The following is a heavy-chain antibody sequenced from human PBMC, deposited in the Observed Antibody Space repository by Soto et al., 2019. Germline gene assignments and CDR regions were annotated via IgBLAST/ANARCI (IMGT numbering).Heavy chain of an antibody. J-gene: IGHJ4*02. Sequence: EVQLVESGGGLVQPGGSLKLSCTASGFSISNHWMNWVRQAPGKGLEWVAHIKEDGTQTYYVDSVKGRSTISRDNAKNSVHLQMHILRAEDTAVYYCASATRREIHCDYWGQGILVTVSS. CDR3: ASATRREIHCDY. CDR2: IKEDGTQT. CDR1: GFSISNHW. D-gene: IGHD1-26*01. V-gene: IGHV3-7*03.